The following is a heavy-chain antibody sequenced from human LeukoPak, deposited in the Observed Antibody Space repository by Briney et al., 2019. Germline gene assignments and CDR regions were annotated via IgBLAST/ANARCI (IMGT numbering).Heavy chain of an antibody. V-gene: IGHV3-30*18. CDR3: AKLSWYYYDSSGYL. CDR1: GFTFSSYG. CDR2: ISYDGSNR. Sequence: GVSLRLSCAASGFTFSSYGMHWVRQAPGKGLEWVALISYDGSNRYYADSVKGRFTISRDNSKNTLYLQMNSLRAEDTAVYYCAKLSWYYYDSSGYLWGQGTLVTVSS. J-gene: IGHJ4*02. D-gene: IGHD3-22*01.